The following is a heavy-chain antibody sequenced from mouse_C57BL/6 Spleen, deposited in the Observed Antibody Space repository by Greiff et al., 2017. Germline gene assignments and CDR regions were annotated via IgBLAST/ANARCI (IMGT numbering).Heavy chain of an antibody. CDR1: GYTFTSYW. V-gene: IGHV1-64*01. J-gene: IGHJ4*01. Sequence: QVQLQQPGAELVKPGASVKLSCKASGYTFTSYWMHWVKQRPGQGLEWIGMIHPNSGSTNYNEKFKSKATLTVDKPSSTAYMQLSSLTSEDSAVYYCARQLGPLYAMDYWGQGTSVTVSS. CDR3: ARQLGPLYAMDY. D-gene: IGHD3-1*01. CDR2: IHPNSGST.